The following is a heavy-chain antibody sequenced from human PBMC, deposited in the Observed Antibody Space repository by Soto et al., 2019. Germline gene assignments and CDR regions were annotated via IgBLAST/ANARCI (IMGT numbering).Heavy chain of an antibody. J-gene: IGHJ6*02. Sequence: GGSLRLSCAASGFTFSSYGMHWVRQAPGKGLEWVAVISYDGSNKYYADSVKGRFTISRDNSKNTLYLQMNSLRAEDTAVYYCAKDHVSYYYYGMDVWGQGTTVTVSS. V-gene: IGHV3-30*18. CDR3: AKDHVSYYYYGMDV. CDR1: GFTFSSYG. CDR2: ISYDGSNK.